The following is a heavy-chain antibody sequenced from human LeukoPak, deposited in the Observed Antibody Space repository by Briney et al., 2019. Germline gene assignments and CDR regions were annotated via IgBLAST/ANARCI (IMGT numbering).Heavy chain of an antibody. V-gene: IGHV3-11*04. D-gene: IGHD3-10*01. CDR1: GFTFSDYY. J-gene: IGHJ1*01. CDR3: ARVRVRGVIITLGRYFQH. CDR2: ISSSGSTV. Sequence: GGSLRLSCAASGFTFSDYYMSWIRQAPGKGLEWVSYISSSGSTVYYADSVKGRFTISRDNAKNSLYLQMNSLRAEDTAVYYCARVRVRGVIITLGRYFQHWGQGTLVTVSS.